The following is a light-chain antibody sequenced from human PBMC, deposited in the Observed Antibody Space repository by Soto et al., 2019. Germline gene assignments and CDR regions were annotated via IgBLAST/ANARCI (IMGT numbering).Light chain of an antibody. J-gene: IGLJ2*01. CDR1: GSDFENYHL. CDR3: CSYADRQL. Sequence: QSVLTQPASVSGSPGQSITISCTGTGSDFENYHLVSWYQQHPGKVPKLMIYEGNKRPSGVSHRFSGFKSGNTASLTISGLQAEDEADYYCCSYADRQLFGGGTKLTVL. CDR2: EGN. V-gene: IGLV2-23*01.